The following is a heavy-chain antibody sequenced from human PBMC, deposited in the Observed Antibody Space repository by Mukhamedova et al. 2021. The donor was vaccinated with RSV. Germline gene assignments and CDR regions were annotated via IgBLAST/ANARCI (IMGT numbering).Heavy chain of an antibody. CDR3: AKDRGTMVRGAYY. Sequence: GFTFSSYGMHWVRQAPGKGLEWVAVISYDGSNKYYADSVKGRFTISRDNSKNTLYLQMNSLRAEDTAVYYCAKDRGTMVRGAYY. V-gene: IGHV3-30*18. D-gene: IGHD3-10*01. J-gene: IGHJ6*01. CDR2: ISYDGSNK. CDR1: GFTFSSYG.